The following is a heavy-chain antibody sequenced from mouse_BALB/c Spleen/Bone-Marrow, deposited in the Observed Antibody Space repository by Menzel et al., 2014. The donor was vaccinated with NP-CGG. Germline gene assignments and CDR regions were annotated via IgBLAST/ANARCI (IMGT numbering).Heavy chain of an antibody. Sequence: VQLKQSGGGLVQPGGSLKLSCAASGFDFSRYWMSWVRQAPGKGLEWIGEISPDSSTINYTPSLKDKFIISRDNAKKTLYLQMSKVRSEDTALYYCARLGYYGGFAYWGQGTLVTVSA. J-gene: IGHJ3*01. CDR1: GFDFSRYW. D-gene: IGHD2-3*01. CDR3: ARLGYYGGFAY. V-gene: IGHV4-1*02. CDR2: ISPDSSTI.